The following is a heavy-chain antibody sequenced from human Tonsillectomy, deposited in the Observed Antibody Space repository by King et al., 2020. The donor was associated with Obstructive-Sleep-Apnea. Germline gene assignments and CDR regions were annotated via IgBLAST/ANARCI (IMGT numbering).Heavy chain of an antibody. CDR2: ISYDGSNK. V-gene: IGHV3-30*04. CDR1: GFTFSSYA. J-gene: IGHJ6*02. CDR3: ARDDEVSPTYYYYYYGMDV. Sequence: VQLVESGGGVVQPGRSLRLSCAASGFTFSSYAMHWVRQAPGKGLEWVAVISYDGSNKYYADSVKGRFTISRDNSKNTLYLQMNSLRAEDTAVYYCARDDEVSPTYYYYYYGMDVWGQGTTVTVSS. D-gene: IGHD6-6*01.